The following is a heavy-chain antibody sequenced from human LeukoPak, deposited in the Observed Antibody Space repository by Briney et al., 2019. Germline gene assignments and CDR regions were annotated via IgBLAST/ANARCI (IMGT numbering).Heavy chain of an antibody. CDR2: IYYSGST. CDR1: GGSISSSRYY. CDR3: ARHWDLRSVIGK. V-gene: IGHV4-39*01. Sequence: PSETLSLTCTVSGGSISSSRYYWGWIRQPPGKGLEWIGSIYYSGSTYYNPSLKSRVTISVDTSKNQFSLKLSSVTAADTAVYYCARHWDLRSVIGKWGQGTLVTVSS. D-gene: IGHD3-22*01. J-gene: IGHJ4*02.